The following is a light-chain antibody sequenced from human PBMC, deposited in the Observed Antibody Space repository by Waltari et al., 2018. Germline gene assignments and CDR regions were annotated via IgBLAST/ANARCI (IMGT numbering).Light chain of an antibody. CDR2: EVS. J-gene: IGLJ2*01. CDR3: CSSAGSSTWYVV. V-gene: IGLV2-23*02. Sequence: QSALTQPTSVSASPGQSSTISCTGASNDCVSYNLVSWYQQHPGKAPKLMIHEVSKRTSGVSNRFSGSKSGNTASLTISGLQAEDEADYYCCSSAGSSTWYVVFGGGTKLTVL. CDR1: SNDCVSYNL.